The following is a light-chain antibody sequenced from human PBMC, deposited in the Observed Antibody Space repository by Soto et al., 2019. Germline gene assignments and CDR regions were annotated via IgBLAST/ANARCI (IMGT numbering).Light chain of an antibody. CDR1: ESISSD. CDR3: QQHINWPPYT. CDR2: AAS. Sequence: EVVLTQSPGTVSVSPGDTATLSCRASESISSDLAWYQQKPGQAPRLLIYAASTRATGIPVRFSGSGSGTEFTLTISSLRSEDFAVYFWQQHINWPPYTFGQGTKLEIK. V-gene: IGKV3-15*01. J-gene: IGKJ2*01.